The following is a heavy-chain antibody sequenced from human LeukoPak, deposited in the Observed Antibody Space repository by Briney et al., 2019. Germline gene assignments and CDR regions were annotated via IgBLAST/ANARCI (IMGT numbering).Heavy chain of an antibody. CDR3: ATQDYGDGWFDP. J-gene: IGHJ5*02. CDR1: GGSISSSSYY. Sequence: KPSETLSLTCTVSGGSISSSSYYWGWIRQPPGKGLEWIGSIYYSGSTYYNPSLKSRVTISVDTSKNQFSLKLSSVTAADTAVYYCATQDYGDGWFDPWGQGTLVTVSS. CDR2: IYYSGST. V-gene: IGHV4-39*07. D-gene: IGHD4-17*01.